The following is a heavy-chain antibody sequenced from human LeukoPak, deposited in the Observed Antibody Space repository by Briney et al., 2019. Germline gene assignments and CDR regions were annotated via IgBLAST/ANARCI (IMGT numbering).Heavy chain of an antibody. CDR1: GFTFSSYA. J-gene: IGHJ4*02. D-gene: IGHD3-16*02. CDR3: AKDGAFGGVIVTAFDY. CDR2: ISGSGGST. Sequence: PGGSLRLSCAASGFTFSSYAMSWVRQAPGKGLEWVSAISGSGGSTYYADSVKGRFTISRDNSKNTLYLQMNSLRAEDTAVYYCAKDGAFGGVIVTAFDYWGQGTLVTVSS. V-gene: IGHV3-23*01.